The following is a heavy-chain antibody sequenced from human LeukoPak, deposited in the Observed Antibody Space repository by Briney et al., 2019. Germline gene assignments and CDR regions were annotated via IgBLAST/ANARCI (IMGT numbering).Heavy chain of an antibody. CDR1: GYTFTGYY. D-gene: IGHD5-18*01. J-gene: IGHJ6*03. Sequence: ASVKVSCKASGYTFTGYYMHWVRQAPGQGLEWMGWINPNSGGTDYAQKFQGRVTMTRDTSISTAYMELSRLRSDDTAVYYCARATAMVSYYYYYYMDVWGKGTTVTVSS. V-gene: IGHV1-2*02. CDR2: INPNSGGT. CDR3: ARATAMVSYYYYYYMDV.